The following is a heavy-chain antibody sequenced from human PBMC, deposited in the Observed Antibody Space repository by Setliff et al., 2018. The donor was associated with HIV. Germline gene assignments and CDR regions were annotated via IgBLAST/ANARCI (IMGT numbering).Heavy chain of an antibody. CDR1: GQSISGYY. J-gene: IGHJ4*02. D-gene: IGHD3-10*01. CDR2: INHGGDT. CDR3: ASRRGIEFYFDI. V-gene: IGHV4-34*01. Sequence: SETLSLTCAVSGQSISGYYWSWIRQTPGKGLEWIGEINHGGDTNYNPSLKSRVTISVGSSYNHFSLKLSSVTAADTGVYYCASRRGIEFYFDIWGQGTPVTV.